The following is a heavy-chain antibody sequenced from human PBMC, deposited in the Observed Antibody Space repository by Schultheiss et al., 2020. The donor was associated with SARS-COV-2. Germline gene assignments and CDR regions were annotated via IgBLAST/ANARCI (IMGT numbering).Heavy chain of an antibody. CDR2: MNPDTGAT. J-gene: IGHJ6*02. V-gene: IGHV1-8*01. D-gene: IGHD2-21*02. CDR1: GYTFTSYD. Sequence: ASVKVSCKASGYTFTSYDLNWVRQATGQGLELVGWMNPDTGATGYTQKFQGRVTMTRNIPINTAYMELNSLRFEDTAVYYCARTQRRGDSGGGLDVWGQGTTVTVSS. CDR3: ARTQRRGDSGGGLDV.